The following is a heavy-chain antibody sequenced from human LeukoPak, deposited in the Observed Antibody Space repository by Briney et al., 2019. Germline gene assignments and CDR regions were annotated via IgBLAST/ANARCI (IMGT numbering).Heavy chain of an antibody. CDR1: GGFISSYY. V-gene: IGHV4-4*07. CDR3: ARQWLVSPLFDY. CDR2: IYISGST. J-gene: IGHJ4*02. Sequence: SSEILSLTCTVSGGFISSYYWSWIRQPAGKGLEWIGRIYISGSTNYNPSLKSRVTISVDTSKNQLSLKLSSMTAADTAVYYCARQWLVSPLFDYWGQGTLVTVSS. D-gene: IGHD6-19*01.